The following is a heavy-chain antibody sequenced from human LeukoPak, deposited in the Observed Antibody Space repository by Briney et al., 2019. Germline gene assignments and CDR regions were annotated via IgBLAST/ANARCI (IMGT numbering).Heavy chain of an antibody. J-gene: IGHJ4*02. CDR2: VDPEDGET. Sequence: GASVKISCKVSGYTFTDYYMHWVQQAPGKGLEWMGLVDPEDGETIYAEKFQGRVTITADTSTDTAYMELSSPRSEDTAVYYCATPTVGAIKEDLFDYWGQGTLVTVSS. CDR1: GYTFTDYY. V-gene: IGHV1-69-2*01. D-gene: IGHD1-26*01. CDR3: ATPTVGAIKEDLFDY.